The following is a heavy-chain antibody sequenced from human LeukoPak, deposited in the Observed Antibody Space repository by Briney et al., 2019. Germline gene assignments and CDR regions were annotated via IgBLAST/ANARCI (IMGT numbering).Heavy chain of an antibody. CDR1: GFTVSSNY. Sequence: GGSLRLSCAASGFTVSSNYMSWVRKAPGRGLEWVSVIYSGGSTYYADSVKGRFTISRDNSKNTLYLQMNSLRAEDTAVYYCARGSGSSWYFYFDYWGQGTLVTVSS. CDR2: IYSGGST. CDR3: ARGSGSSWYFYFDY. V-gene: IGHV3-53*01. D-gene: IGHD6-13*01. J-gene: IGHJ4*02.